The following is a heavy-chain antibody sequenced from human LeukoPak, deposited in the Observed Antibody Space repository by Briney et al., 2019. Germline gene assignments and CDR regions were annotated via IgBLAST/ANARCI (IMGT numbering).Heavy chain of an antibody. J-gene: IGHJ4*02. CDR2: INHSGST. V-gene: IGHV4-34*01. CDR3: ARGGVRYFDWLLSGYYFDY. D-gene: IGHD3-9*01. Sequence: SETLSLTCAVYGGSFSGYYWSWIRQPPGKGLEWIGEINHSGSTNYNPSLKSRVTISVDTSKNQCSLKLSSVTAADTAVYYCARGGVRYFDWLLSGYYFDYWGQGTLVTVSS. CDR1: GGSFSGYY.